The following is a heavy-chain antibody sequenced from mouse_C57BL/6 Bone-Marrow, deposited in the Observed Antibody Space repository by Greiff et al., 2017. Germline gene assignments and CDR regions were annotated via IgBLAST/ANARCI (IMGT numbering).Heavy chain of an antibody. V-gene: IGHV5-15*01. Sequence: EVMLVESGGGLVQPGGSLKLSCAASGFTFSDYGMAWVRQAPRKGPEWVAFISNLAYSIYYADTVTGRFTISRENAKNTLYLEMSSLRSEDTAMYYCARRGDDYDGAMDYWGQGTSVTVSS. CDR3: ARRGDDYDGAMDY. D-gene: IGHD2-4*01. CDR2: ISNLAYSI. J-gene: IGHJ4*01. CDR1: GFTFSDYG.